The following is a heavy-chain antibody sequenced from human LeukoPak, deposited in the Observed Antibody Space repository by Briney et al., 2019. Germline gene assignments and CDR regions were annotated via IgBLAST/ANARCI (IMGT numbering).Heavy chain of an antibody. CDR1: GFTFSSYS. D-gene: IGHD4-17*01. V-gene: IGHV3-21*01. J-gene: IGHJ4*02. CDR3: ASEAVTTTCDY. Sequence: GGSLRLSCAASGFTFSSYSMNWVSQAPGKGLEWVSSISSSSSYIYYADSVKGRFTISRDNAKNSPYLQMNSLRAEDTAVYYCASEAVTTTCDYWGQGTLVTVSS. CDR2: ISSSSSYI.